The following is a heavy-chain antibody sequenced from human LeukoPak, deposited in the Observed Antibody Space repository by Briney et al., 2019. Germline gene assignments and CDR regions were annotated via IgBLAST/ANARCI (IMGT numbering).Heavy chain of an antibody. CDR2: IYYTGTT. Sequence: PSETLSLTCTVSGASITSGTYYWSWIRQRPGKGLEWIGYIYYTGTTDYNPSLKSRVTISRDTSKNQFSLSLSSVTAEDTAVFYCARVGSRDNFHFDYWGQGSLVTVSS. D-gene: IGHD2-15*01. CDR1: GASITSGTYY. J-gene: IGHJ4*02. V-gene: IGHV4-31*03. CDR3: ARVGSRDNFHFDY.